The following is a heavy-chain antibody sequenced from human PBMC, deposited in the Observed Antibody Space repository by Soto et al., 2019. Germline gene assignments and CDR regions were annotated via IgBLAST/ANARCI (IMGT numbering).Heavy chain of an antibody. D-gene: IGHD6-13*01. V-gene: IGHV3-30-3*01. CDR2: ISYDGNIK. Sequence: QVQLVESGGGVVQPGRSLRLSCAASGFTFSNYAMHWVRQAPGKGLEWVAVISYDGNIKYYADSVKGRFTISRDNSKNTLYLQMNSLRAEDTAVYYGASEGLYSTPWSSLDYWGQGSLVTVSS. CDR3: ASEGLYSTPWSSLDY. CDR1: GFTFSNYA. J-gene: IGHJ4*02.